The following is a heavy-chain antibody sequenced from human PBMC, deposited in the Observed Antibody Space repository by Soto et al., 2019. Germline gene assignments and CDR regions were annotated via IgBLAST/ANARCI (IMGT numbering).Heavy chain of an antibody. CDR3: ARGGERDAFDI. J-gene: IGHJ3*02. Sequence: QVQLVESGGGVVQPGRSLRLSCAASGFTFSSYAMHWVRQAPGKGLEWVAVISYDGSNKYYADSVKGRFTISRDNSKNTLYLQMNSLRAEDTAVYYCARGGERDAFDIWGQGTMVTVSS. V-gene: IGHV3-30-3*01. D-gene: IGHD6-25*01. CDR2: ISYDGSNK. CDR1: GFTFSSYA.